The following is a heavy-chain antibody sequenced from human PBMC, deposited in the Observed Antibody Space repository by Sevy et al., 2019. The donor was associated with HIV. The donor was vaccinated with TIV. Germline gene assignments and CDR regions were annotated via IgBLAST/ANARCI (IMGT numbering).Heavy chain of an antibody. Sequence: SETLSLTCTVSGGSISSSSYYWGWIRQPPGKGLEWIGSIYYSGSTYYNPSLKSRVTISVYTSKNQFSLKLSSVTAADTAVYYCARPGITMVRGRDAFDIWGQGTMVTVSS. CDR3: ARPGITMVRGRDAFDI. CDR1: GGSISSSSYY. J-gene: IGHJ3*02. CDR2: IYYSGST. V-gene: IGHV4-39*01. D-gene: IGHD3-10*01.